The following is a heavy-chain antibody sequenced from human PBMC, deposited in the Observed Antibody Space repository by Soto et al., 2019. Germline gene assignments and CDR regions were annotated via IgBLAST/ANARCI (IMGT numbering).Heavy chain of an antibody. CDR2: IHYSGSV. Sequence: QVQLQESGPGLVRPSQTLSLTCTVSGGSISSDHYHWTWIRQTPGKGLEWIGYIHYSGSVYYNPSPQSRVTMSVDTSKNLFSLKLSSVTAADTAVYFCVREHDGGDRDYYGLDVWGQGTTVTVSS. V-gene: IGHV4-30-4*01. D-gene: IGHD5-18*01. CDR3: VREHDGGDRDYYGLDV. J-gene: IGHJ6*02. CDR1: GGSISSDHYH.